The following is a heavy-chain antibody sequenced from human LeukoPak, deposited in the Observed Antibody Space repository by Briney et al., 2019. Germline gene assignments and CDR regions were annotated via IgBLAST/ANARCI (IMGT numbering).Heavy chain of an antibody. CDR2: IYYSGST. CDR1: GGSISSYY. CDR3: AGGDYVDTGFDY. V-gene: IGHV4-59*01. D-gene: IGHD2-21*02. J-gene: IGHJ4*02. Sequence: SETLSLTCTVSGGSISSYYWSWIRQPAGKGLEWIGYIYYSGSTNYNPSLKSRVTISVDTSKNQFSLKLSSVTAADTAVYYCAGGDYVDTGFDYWGQGTLVTVSS.